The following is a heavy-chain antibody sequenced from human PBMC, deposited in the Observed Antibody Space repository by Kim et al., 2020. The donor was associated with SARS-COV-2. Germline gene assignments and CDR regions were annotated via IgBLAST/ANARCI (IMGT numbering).Heavy chain of an antibody. J-gene: IGHJ4*02. CDR2: IYYSGST. CDR1: GGSISSGTYY. CDR3: ARASTGYYFYY. D-gene: IGHD1-1*01. V-gene: IGHV4-31*03. Sequence: SETLSLTCTVSGGSISSGTYYWTWIRQHPGKGLEWIGYIYYSGSTYYNPSLMSRLTISLDTSENQFSLKLTSLTAADTALYYCARASTGYYFYYWGQGALVTVSS.